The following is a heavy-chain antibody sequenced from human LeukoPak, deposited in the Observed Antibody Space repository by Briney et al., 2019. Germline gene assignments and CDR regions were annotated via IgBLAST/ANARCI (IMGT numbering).Heavy chain of an antibody. V-gene: IGHV3-48*04. D-gene: IGHD3-16*02. CDR1: GLTFSSYS. J-gene: IGHJ4*02. Sequence: GGSLRLSCAASGLTFSSYSMNWVRQAPGKGLEWVSYISSSSSTIYYADSVKGRFTISRDNAKNSLYLQMNSLRAEDTAVYYCASSNYVWGSYRYPYFDYWGQGTLVTVSS. CDR2: ISSSSSTI. CDR3: ASSNYVWGSYRYPYFDY.